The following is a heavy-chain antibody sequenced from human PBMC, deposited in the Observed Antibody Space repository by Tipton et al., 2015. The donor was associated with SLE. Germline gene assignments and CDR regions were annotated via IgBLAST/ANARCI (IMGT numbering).Heavy chain of an antibody. CDR1: GGSISSYY. V-gene: IGHV4-59*08. CDR2: IYYSGST. Sequence: TLSLTCTVSGGSISSYYWSWIRQPPGKGLEWIGYIYYSGSTNYNPSLKSRVTISVDTSKNQFSLKLSSVTAADTAVYYCARSEDYGTYYFDYWGQGTLVTVSS. D-gene: IGHD4-17*01. J-gene: IGHJ4*02. CDR3: ARSEDYGTYYFDY.